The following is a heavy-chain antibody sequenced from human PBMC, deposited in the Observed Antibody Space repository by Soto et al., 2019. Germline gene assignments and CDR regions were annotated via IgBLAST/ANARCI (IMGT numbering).Heavy chain of an antibody. J-gene: IGHJ4*02. CDR3: ASSHAGAHITAAVH. D-gene: IGHD6-13*01. CDR2: IYYSGST. CDR1: GGSISSGGYS. V-gene: IGHV4-61*08. Sequence: PSETLSLTCAVSGGSISSGGYSWSWIRQPPGKGLEWIGYIYYSGSTNYNPSLKSRVTISVDTSKNQFSLKLSSVTAADTAVYYCASSHAGAHITAAVHWGQGTLVTVSS.